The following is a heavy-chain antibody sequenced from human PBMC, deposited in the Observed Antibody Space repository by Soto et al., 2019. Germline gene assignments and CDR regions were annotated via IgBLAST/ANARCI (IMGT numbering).Heavy chain of an antibody. D-gene: IGHD4-17*01. J-gene: IGHJ4*02. Sequence: LRLSCASSGFTFSSYSKNWVRQAPGKGLELVSSISSSISYIYYAYXXKCRSTIXXDNAKNSLYLXMNSLXSQDTAVYYCARASTTVTTTCHYCGQGTLVTTSX. CDR2: ISSSISYI. CDR3: ARASTTVTTTCHY. CDR1: GFTFSSYS. V-gene: IGHV3-21*01.